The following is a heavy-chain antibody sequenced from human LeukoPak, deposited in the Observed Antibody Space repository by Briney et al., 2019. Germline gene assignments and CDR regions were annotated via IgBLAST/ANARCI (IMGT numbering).Heavy chain of an antibody. CDR2: IYTSGST. D-gene: IGHD3-3*01. CDR3: ARAGYDFWSGQYYYYGMDV. J-gene: IGHJ6*02. Sequence: SETLSLTCTVSGGSISSYYWSWIRQPAGEGLEWIGRIYTSGSTNYNPSLKSRVTMSVDTSKNQFSLKLSSVTAADTAVYYCARAGYDFWSGQYYYYGMDVWGQGTTVTVSS. CDR1: GGSISSYY. V-gene: IGHV4-4*07.